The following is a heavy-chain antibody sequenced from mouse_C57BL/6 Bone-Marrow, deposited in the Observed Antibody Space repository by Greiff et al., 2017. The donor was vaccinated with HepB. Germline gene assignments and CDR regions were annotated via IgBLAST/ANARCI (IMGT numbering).Heavy chain of an antibody. CDR2: INPNNGGT. CDR3: AREKLRNYFDY. V-gene: IGHV1-26*01. J-gene: IGHJ2*01. CDR1: GYTFTDYY. Sequence: VQLQQSGPELVKPGASVKISCKASGYTFTDYYMNWVKQSHGKSLEWIGDINPNNGGTSYNQKFKGKATLTVDKSSSTAYMELRSLTSEDSAVYYCAREKLRNYFDYWGQGTTLTVSS.